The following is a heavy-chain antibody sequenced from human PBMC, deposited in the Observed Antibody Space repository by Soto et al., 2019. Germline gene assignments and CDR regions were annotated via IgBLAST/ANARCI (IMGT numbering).Heavy chain of an antibody. V-gene: IGHV3-23*01. J-gene: IGHJ4*02. CDR3: AKGRTPDYYDSSGYYFDY. Sequence: GGSLRLSCAASGFTFSSYGMSWVRQAPGKGLEWVSAISGSGGSTYYADSVKGRFTISRDNSKNTLYLQMNSLRAEDTAVYYCAKGRTPDYYDSSGYYFDYWGQGTLVTVSS. CDR2: ISGSGGST. CDR1: GFTFSSYG. D-gene: IGHD3-22*01.